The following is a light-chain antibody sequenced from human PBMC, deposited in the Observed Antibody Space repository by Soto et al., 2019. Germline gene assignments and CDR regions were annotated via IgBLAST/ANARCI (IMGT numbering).Light chain of an antibody. CDR2: RNY. J-gene: IGLJ3*02. CDR3: AVWDDSLSVWV. V-gene: IGLV1-47*01. CDR1: SSNIGSNF. Sequence: QSVLTQPPAASGTPGQRVTISCSGSSSNIGSNFVYWYQQLPGTAPKLLIYRNYDRPSGVPDRFSGSKSGTSASLAISGLRSEDEAGYYCAVWDDSLSVWVFGGGTKVTVL.